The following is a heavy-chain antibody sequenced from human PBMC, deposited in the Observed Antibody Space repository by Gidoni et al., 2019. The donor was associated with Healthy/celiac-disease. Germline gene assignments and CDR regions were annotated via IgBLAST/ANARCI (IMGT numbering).Heavy chain of an antibody. D-gene: IGHD3-3*01. CDR2: GSGGST. CDR3: AKSIDCWSGYRPDY. V-gene: IGHV3-23*01. J-gene: IGHJ4*02. Sequence: GSGGSTYYADSVKGRFTISRDNSKNTLYLHMNSLRAEDTAVYDCAKSIDCWSGYRPDYWGQGTLVTVSP.